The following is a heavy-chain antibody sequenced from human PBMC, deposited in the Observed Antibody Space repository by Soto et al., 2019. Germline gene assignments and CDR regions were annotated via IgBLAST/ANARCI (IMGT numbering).Heavy chain of an antibody. Sequence: QITLKESGPTLVKPTQTLTLTCTLSGFSLSTSGVGVGWIRQPPGKALEWLALIYWDDDKGYSQFLTSRITITKDTSKNHVVLTLTNMDPVDTAKNSCALKGDGYRGFKYWGQGTLVTVSS. CDR1: GFSLSTSGVG. D-gene: IGHD5-12*01. J-gene: IGHJ4*02. CDR3: ALKGDGYRGFKY. CDR2: IYWDDDK. V-gene: IGHV2-5*02.